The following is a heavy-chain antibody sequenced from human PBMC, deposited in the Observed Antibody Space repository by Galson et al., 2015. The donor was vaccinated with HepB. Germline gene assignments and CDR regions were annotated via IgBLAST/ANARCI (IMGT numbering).Heavy chain of an antibody. D-gene: IGHD2-21*02. V-gene: IGHV3-30*02. Sequence: SLRLSCAASGFSFSNYDMHWVRQAPGRGLEWVAFIRYEGNNKNYADSVKGRFTISRDNSKNTLYLQMNSLSGEDTAVYYCASQRAYCGGGCYSDYWGQGTLVTVSS. CDR2: IRYEGNNK. CDR3: ASQRAYCGGGCYSDY. CDR1: GFSFSNYD. J-gene: IGHJ4*02.